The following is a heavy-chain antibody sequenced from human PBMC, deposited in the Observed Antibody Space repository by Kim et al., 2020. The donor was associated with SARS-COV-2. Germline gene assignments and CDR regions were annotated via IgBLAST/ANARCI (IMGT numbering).Heavy chain of an antibody. Sequence: SETLSLTCAVSGGSLTGHYWSWIRQSPGKGLEWIGSFPFSGTTRYNPSLKGRVTPSLDTSKNLFSLKLKSVTASDTAVYFCARQSSMATRSKFYYYYYM. CDR2: FPFSGTT. D-gene: IGHD6-6*01. V-gene: IGHV4-59*08. CDR1: GGSLTGHY. CDR3: ARQSSMATRSKFYYYYYM. J-gene: IGHJ6*03.